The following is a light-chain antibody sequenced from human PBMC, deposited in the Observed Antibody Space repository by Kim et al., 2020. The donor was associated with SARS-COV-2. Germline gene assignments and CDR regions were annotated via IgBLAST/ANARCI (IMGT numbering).Light chain of an antibody. Sequence: CASVGDRVTLTCRASQSISSWLGWYQQKPGKAPKLLIYKASSLESGVPSRFGGSESGTEFTLTISSLQPDDFATYYCQQYNSYPVTFGGGTKVEI. V-gene: IGKV1-5*03. CDR2: KAS. CDR1: QSISSW. CDR3: QQYNSYPVT. J-gene: IGKJ4*01.